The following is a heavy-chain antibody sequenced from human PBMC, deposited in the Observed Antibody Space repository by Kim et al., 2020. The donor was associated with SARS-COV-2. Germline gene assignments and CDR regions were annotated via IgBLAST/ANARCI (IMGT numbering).Heavy chain of an antibody. V-gene: IGHV3-21*01. CDR3: ARDHGLSYYYDSSGYRQRANDDAFDI. CDR1: GFTFSSYS. D-gene: IGHD3-22*01. Sequence: GGSLRLSCAASGFTFSSYSMNWVRQAPGKGLEWVSSISSSSSYIYYADSVKGRFTISRDNAKNSLYLQMNSLRAEDTAVYYCARDHGLSYYYDSSGYRQRANDDAFDIWGQGTMVTVSS. J-gene: IGHJ3*02. CDR2: ISSSSSYI.